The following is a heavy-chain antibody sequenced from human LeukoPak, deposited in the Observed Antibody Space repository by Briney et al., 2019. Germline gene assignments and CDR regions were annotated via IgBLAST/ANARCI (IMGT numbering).Heavy chain of an antibody. CDR2: ISTSGGWT. J-gene: IGHJ4*02. CDR3: AKMGRSSQVRGVLEY. V-gene: IGHV3-23*01. Sequence: PGGSLRLSCAASGFTFSNYAMSWVRQTPGKGLEWVSTISTSGGWTYYADPVKGRFTISRDNSKSTLYLQMNSLRAEDTALYYCAKMGRSSQVRGVLEYWGQGTLVTVSS. CDR1: GFTFSNYA. D-gene: IGHD3-10*01.